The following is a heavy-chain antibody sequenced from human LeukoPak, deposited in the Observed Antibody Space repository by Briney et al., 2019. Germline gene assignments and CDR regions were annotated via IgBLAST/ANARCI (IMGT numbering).Heavy chain of an antibody. CDR2: VYTGGGT. CDR1: GFSVSTTY. CDR3: TRSGYRHPYHFDS. Sequence: GSLRLSCAASGFSVSTTYISWVRQTPEKGLQWVSVVYTGGGTDHADSVKGRFSISGDSSKNTVSLQMNNLRTEDTAIYYCTRSGYRHPYHFDSWGQGTLVIVSS. J-gene: IGHJ4*02. V-gene: IGHV3-53*01. D-gene: IGHD3-22*01.